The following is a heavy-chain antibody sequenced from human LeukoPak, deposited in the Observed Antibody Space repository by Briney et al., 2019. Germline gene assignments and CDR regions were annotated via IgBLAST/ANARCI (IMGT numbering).Heavy chain of an antibody. J-gene: IGHJ5*01. D-gene: IGHD6-13*01. Sequence: GGSLRLSCAASGFTFSRYAMHWVRQAPGKGLEYVSAISSNGGSTYYANSVKGRFTISRDNSKNTLYLQMGSLRAEDMAVYYCARAGSGYSSSWYDSWGQGSLVTVSS. V-gene: IGHV3-64*01. CDR2: ISSNGGST. CDR3: ARAGSGYSSSWYDS. CDR1: GFTFSRYA.